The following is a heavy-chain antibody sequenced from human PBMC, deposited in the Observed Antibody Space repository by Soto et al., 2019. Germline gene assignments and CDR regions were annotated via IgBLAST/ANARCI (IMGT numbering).Heavy chain of an antibody. J-gene: IGHJ4*02. V-gene: IGHV3-33*01. CDR2: IWYDGSNK. CDR1: GFTFSSYG. Sequence: GGSLRLSCAASGFTFSSYGMHWVRQAPGKGLEWVAVIWYDGSNKYYADSVKGRFTISRDNSKNTLYLQMNSLRAEDTAVYYCARDQGVVPAATSPIDYWGQGTLVTVSS. CDR3: ARDQGVVPAATSPIDY. D-gene: IGHD2-2*01.